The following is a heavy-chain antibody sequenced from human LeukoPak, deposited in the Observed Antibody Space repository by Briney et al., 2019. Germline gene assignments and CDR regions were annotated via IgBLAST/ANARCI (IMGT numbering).Heavy chain of an antibody. CDR3: ARGPYSYGFIHY. V-gene: IGHV4-59*01. Sequence: PSETLSLTCTVSGGSISSYYWSWIRQPPGKGLEWIGYIYYSGSTNYNPSLKSRVTISVDTSKNQFSLKLSSVTAADTAVYYCARGPYSYGFIHYWGQGTLVTVSS. CDR2: IYYSGST. CDR1: GGSISSYY. D-gene: IGHD5-18*01. J-gene: IGHJ4*02.